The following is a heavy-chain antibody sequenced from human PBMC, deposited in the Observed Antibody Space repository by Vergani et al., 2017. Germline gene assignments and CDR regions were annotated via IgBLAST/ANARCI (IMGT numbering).Heavy chain of an antibody. CDR2: IIPIFGTA. J-gene: IGHJ3*02. Sequence: QVQLVQSGAEVKKPGSSVKVSCKASGGTFSSYAISWVRQAPGQGLEWMGRIIPIFGTANYAQKFQGRVTITADKSTSTAYMELSSLRSEETAVYYCASLGYCSSTSCLDAFDIWGQGTMVTVSS. CDR1: GGTFSSYA. D-gene: IGHD2-2*01. V-gene: IGHV1-69*14. CDR3: ASLGYCSSTSCLDAFDI.